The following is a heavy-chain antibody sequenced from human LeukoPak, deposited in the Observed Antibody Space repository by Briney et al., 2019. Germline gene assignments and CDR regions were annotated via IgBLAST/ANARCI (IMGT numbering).Heavy chain of an antibody. CDR1: GFTFSSHT. Sequence: PGGSLRLSCSGSGFTFSSHTVQWVRQAPGMGLEYVSAIDSSGRGTFYGDSVKGRFTISRDNSRNTLYLQMNGLRAEDTAVYYCVKERNPTRFALDYWGQGTLVTVSS. CDR2: IDSSGRGT. V-gene: IGHV3-64D*09. J-gene: IGHJ4*02. D-gene: IGHD3-10*02. CDR3: VKERNPTRFALDY.